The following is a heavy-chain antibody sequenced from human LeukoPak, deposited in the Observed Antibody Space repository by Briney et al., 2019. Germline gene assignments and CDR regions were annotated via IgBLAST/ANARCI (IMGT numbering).Heavy chain of an antibody. Sequence: GGSLRLSCAASGFTFSSYSMNWVRQAPGKGLGWVTLISYDGSKIYYADSVKGRFTISRDNSKNTLYLQMNSLRAEDTAVYYCARESGWGLPHAFDFWGQGTMVTVSS. CDR1: GFTFSSYS. D-gene: IGHD3-3*01. J-gene: IGHJ3*01. V-gene: IGHV3-30*03. CDR3: ARESGWGLPHAFDF. CDR2: ISYDGSKI.